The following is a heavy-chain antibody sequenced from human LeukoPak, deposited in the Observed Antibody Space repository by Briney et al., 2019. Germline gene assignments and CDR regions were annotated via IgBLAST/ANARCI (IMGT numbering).Heavy chain of an antibody. CDR2: ISYDGSNK. Sequence: PGRSLRLSCAASGFNFNSYGMHWVRQAPGKGLEWVAVISYDGSNKYYADSVKGRFTISRDNSKNTLYLQMNSLRAEDTAVYYCAKDRLRSTSCYFDYWGQGTLVTVSS. J-gene: IGHJ4*02. D-gene: IGHD2-2*01. V-gene: IGHV3-30*18. CDR3: AKDRLRSTSCYFDY. CDR1: GFNFNSYG.